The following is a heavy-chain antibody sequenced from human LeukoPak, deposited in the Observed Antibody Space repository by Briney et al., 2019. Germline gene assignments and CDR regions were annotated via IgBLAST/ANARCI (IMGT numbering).Heavy chain of an antibody. Sequence: ASVKVSCKASGYTFTGYYMHWVRQAPGQGLEWMGWINPNSGGTNYAQKFQGRVTMTRDTSISTAYMELSRLRPDDTAVYYCARESLYSGSYYYYGMDVWGQGTTVTVSS. CDR1: GYTFTGYY. V-gene: IGHV1-2*02. CDR3: ARESLYSGSYYYYGMDV. D-gene: IGHD1-26*01. J-gene: IGHJ6*02. CDR2: INPNSGGT.